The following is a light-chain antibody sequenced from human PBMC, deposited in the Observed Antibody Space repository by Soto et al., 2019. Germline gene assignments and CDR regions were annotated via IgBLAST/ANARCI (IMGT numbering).Light chain of an antibody. CDR2: RTS. Sequence: EIVLTQSPATLSLSPGERATLSCRASQSVFNNHIGWYQQKPGQAPRLLIYRTSTRATGIPDRFSGGGSGTDFTLTISRLAPEDFAVYYCQQYGTSPQTFGQGTKVDIK. CDR1: QSVFNNH. J-gene: IGKJ1*01. CDR3: QQYGTSPQT. V-gene: IGKV3-20*01.